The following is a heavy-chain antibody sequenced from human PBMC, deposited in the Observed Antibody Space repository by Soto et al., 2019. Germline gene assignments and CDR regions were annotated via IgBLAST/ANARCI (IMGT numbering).Heavy chain of an antibody. CDR1: GGSVSSGSYY. Sequence: QVQLQESGPGLVKPSETLSLTCTVSGGSVSSGSYYWSWIRQPPGKGLEWIGYIYYSGSTNYNPSLKSRVTISVDTSKNQFALRLSSVTAGDTAVYYCAGGGYSSGWCLDYWGQGTLVTVSS. D-gene: IGHD6-19*01. CDR3: AGGGYSSGWCLDY. CDR2: IYYSGST. J-gene: IGHJ4*02. V-gene: IGHV4-61*01.